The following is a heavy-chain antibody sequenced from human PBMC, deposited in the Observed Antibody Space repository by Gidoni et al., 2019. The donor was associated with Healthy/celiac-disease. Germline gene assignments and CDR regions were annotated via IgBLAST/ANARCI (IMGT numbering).Heavy chain of an antibody. D-gene: IGHD2-2*01. CDR1: GSTSINAW. CDR2: IKRKTDGGTT. V-gene: IGHV3-15*01. Sequence: EVQLVDSGGGLVMPGGSLRLSCAASGSTSINAWMTWVRQAPGKGLEWVGRIKRKTDGGTTDYAAPVKGRFTISRDDSKNTLYLQLNSLKTEDTAVYYCTVVPAAIIVYWGQGTLVTVSS. CDR3: TVVPAAIIVY. J-gene: IGHJ4*02.